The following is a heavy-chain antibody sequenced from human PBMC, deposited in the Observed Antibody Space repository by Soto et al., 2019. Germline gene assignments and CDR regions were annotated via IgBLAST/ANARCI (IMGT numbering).Heavy chain of an antibody. CDR1: GFKFRSYG. CDR3: VKDRATIFGVIWKYGMDV. D-gene: IGHD3-3*01. V-gene: IGHV3-23*01. J-gene: IGHJ6*02. CDR2: INESGGTT. Sequence: EEQLLESGGGLVEPGGSLRISCVASGFKFRSYGMAWVRQAPGKGLEWVSDINESGGTTNYADSVRGRFAISRDNSRNTLARLMNSLRPEDTAVYYCVKDRATIFGVIWKYGMDVWGQGTTVYVSS.